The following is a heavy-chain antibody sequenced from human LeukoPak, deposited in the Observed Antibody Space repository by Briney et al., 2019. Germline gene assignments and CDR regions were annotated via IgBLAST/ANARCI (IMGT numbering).Heavy chain of an antibody. V-gene: IGHV1-2*02. CDR2: INPNSGGT. CDR3: ATVSITMIVVPYPSAHFDY. J-gene: IGHJ4*02. D-gene: IGHD3-22*01. CDR1: GYTFTGYY. Sequence: VASVKVSCKASGYTFTGYYMHWVRQAPGQGLEWMGWINPNSGGTNYAQKFQGRVTMTEDTSTDTAYMELSSLRSEDTAVYYCATVSITMIVVPYPSAHFDYWGQGTLVTVSS.